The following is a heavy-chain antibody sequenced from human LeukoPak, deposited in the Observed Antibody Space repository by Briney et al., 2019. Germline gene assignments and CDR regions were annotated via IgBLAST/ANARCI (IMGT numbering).Heavy chain of an antibody. Sequence: PGRCLRPACAPAGLTVSTTSIRCVSPAAREWLGWVSYMSSGGNTIYYADAVKGRFTISRDNAENSLYLQMNSLRADDTAVYDCARELEVPFDYWGQGTLVTVSS. CDR3: ARELEVPFDY. CDR1: GLTVSTTS. CDR2: MSSGGNTI. V-gene: IGHV3-48*04. J-gene: IGHJ4*02.